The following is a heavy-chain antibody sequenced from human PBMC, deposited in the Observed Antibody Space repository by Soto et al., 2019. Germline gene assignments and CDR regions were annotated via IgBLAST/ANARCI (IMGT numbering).Heavy chain of an antibody. CDR3: ARESHDILTGPPWVWYFDL. D-gene: IGHD3-9*01. CDR1: GGSFSGYY. V-gene: IGHV4-34*01. Sequence: QVQLQQWGAGPLRPLETLSLTCGVSGGSFSGYYWAWIRQSPGKGLEWIGEINDRGSINYNPSLKSRVSISVDTSRSGWWGGGGAVGAGDTAVYYCARESHDILTGPPWVWYFDLWGRGTLVTVSS. J-gene: IGHJ2*01. CDR2: INDRGSI.